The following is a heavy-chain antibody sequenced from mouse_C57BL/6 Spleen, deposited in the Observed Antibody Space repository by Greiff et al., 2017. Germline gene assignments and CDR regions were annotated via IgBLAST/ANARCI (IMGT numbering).Heavy chain of an antibody. CDR3: VRHGDYYGSSSLYYAMDY. Sequence: VKLVESGPGLVAPSQSLSITCTVSGFSLTSYGVHWVRQPPGKGLEWLVVIWSDGSTTYNSALKSRLSISKDNSKSQVFLKMNSLQTDDTAMYYCVRHGDYYGSSSLYYAMDYWGQGTSVTVSS. V-gene: IGHV2-6-1*01. CDR1: GFSLTSYG. J-gene: IGHJ4*01. CDR2: IWSDGST. D-gene: IGHD1-1*01.